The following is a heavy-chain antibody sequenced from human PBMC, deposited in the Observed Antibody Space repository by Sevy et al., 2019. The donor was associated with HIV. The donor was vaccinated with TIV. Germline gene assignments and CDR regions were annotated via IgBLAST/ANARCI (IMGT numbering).Heavy chain of an antibody. D-gene: IGHD1-26*01. J-gene: IGHJ6*02. CDR3: ARDRGVGTSSYGTDV. Sequence: GGSLRLSCAASGFTFSSYGLSSYSMNWVRQAPGKGLEWVSSISSSSSYIFYADSVKGRFTISRDNAKNSVYLQMNSLRAEDTAVYYCARDRGVGTSSYGTDVWGQGTTVTVSS. V-gene: IGHV3-21*01. CDR2: ISSSSSYI. CDR1: GFTFSSYGLSSYS.